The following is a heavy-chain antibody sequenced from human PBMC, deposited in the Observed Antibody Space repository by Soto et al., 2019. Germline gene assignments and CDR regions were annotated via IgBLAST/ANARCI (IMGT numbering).Heavy chain of an antibody. Sequence: QVQLVQSGAEEKKPGASVKVSCKASGYTFTSYAMHWVRQAPGQRLEWMGWINAGNGNTKYSQKFQGRVTITRDTSASTAYIVLSRLRYEDTAVYYCVRDVAAADYWGHGTLVTVSS. CDR2: INAGNGNT. D-gene: IGHD6-13*01. CDR1: GYTFTSYA. CDR3: VRDVAAADY. J-gene: IGHJ4*01. V-gene: IGHV1-3*05.